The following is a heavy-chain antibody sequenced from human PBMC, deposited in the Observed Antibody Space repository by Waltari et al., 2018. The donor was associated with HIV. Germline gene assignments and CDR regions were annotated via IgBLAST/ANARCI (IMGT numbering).Heavy chain of an antibody. V-gene: IGHV4-39*01. J-gene: IGHJ5*02. Sequence: QLQLQESGPGLVKPSETPSLTCTVSGDSISSSSYYWGWIRQPPGKGLEWIGSISYSGSTYYNPSLKSRVTISVDTSKNQFSLKLSSVTAADTAVYYCARRAVVVTAKGPFDPWGQGTLVTVSS. CDR3: ARRAVVVTAKGPFDP. CDR1: GDSISSSSYY. D-gene: IGHD2-21*02. CDR2: ISYSGST.